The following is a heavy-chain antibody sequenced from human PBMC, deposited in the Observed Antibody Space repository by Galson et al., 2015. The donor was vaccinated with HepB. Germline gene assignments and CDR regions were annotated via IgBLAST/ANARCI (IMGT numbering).Heavy chain of an antibody. D-gene: IGHD7-27*01. Sequence: SVKVSCKASGYTFTSYGISWVRQAPGQGLEWMGWISAYNGNTNYAQKLQGRVTMTTDTSTSTAYMELRSLRSDDTAVYYCARGMRLAGDSWGMDVWGQGTTVTVSS. CDR3: ARGMRLAGDSWGMDV. J-gene: IGHJ6*02. CDR1: GYTFTSYG. CDR2: ISAYNGNT. V-gene: IGHV1-18*01.